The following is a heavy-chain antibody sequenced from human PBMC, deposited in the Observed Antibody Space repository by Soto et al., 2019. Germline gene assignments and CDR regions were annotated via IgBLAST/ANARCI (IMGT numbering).Heavy chain of an antibody. D-gene: IGHD6-13*01. J-gene: IGHJ6*02. Sequence: QVQLVQSGAEVKKPGASVKVSCKASGYTFTGYYMHWVRQAPGQGLEWMGWINPNSGGTNYAQKFQGRVTMTRDTSISTAYMELSRLRSDDTAVYYCAREYSSSWYYYYYGMDVWGQGTTVTVSS. CDR1: GYTFTGYY. CDR2: INPNSGGT. V-gene: IGHV1-2*02. CDR3: AREYSSSWYYYYYGMDV.